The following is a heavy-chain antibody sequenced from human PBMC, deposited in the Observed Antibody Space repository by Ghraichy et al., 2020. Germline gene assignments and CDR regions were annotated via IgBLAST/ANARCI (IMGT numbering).Heavy chain of an antibody. CDR2: IIPIFGTA. J-gene: IGHJ6*02. D-gene: IGHD3-22*01. V-gene: IGHV1-69*06. CDR3: ARSEFNYYDSSGYLPSRYYYYYYGMDV. Sequence: SVKVSCKASGGTFSSYAISWVRQAPGQGLEWMGGIIPIFGTANYAQKFQGRVTITADKSTSTAYMELSSLRSEDTAVYYWARSEFNYYDSSGYLPSRYYYYYYGMDVWGQGTTVTVSS. CDR1: GGTFSSYA.